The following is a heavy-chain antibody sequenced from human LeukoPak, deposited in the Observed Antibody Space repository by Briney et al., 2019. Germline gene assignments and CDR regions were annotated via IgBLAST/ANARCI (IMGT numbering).Heavy chain of an antibody. CDR3: AKDIIWFGDLRDAFDI. CDR1: GFTFSSYA. V-gene: IGHV3-23*01. D-gene: IGHD3-10*01. J-gene: IGHJ3*02. CDR2: ISGSGGST. Sequence: GGSLRLSCAASGFTFSSYAMSWVRQAPGKGLEWVSAISGSGGSTYYADSVKGRFTISRDNSKNTLYLQMNSLRAEDTAVYYCAKDIIWFGDLRDAFDIWGQGTMVTVSS.